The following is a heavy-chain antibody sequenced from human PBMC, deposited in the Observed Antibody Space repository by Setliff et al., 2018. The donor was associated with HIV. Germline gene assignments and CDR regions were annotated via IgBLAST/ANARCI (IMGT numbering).Heavy chain of an antibody. CDR3: ARVWDYGSGSYGMDV. CDR1: GFTFSSYA. J-gene: IGHJ6*02. CDR2: ISSSAGST. D-gene: IGHD3-10*01. Sequence: PGGSLRLSCAASGFTFSSYAMSWVRQTPGKGLEWVSFISSSAGSTYYSDSVKGRFTISRDNSKNMLYLQMNSLRAEDTAVYYCARVWDYGSGSYGMDVWGQGTTVTVSS. V-gene: IGHV3-23*01.